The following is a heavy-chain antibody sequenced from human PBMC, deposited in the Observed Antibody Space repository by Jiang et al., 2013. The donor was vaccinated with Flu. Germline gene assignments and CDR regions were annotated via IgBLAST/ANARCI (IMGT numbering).Heavy chain of an antibody. Sequence: GAEVKKPGESLKISCNGSGYDFRRYWIGWVRQMPGRGLEWMGIIYPGDSDTRYSPSFQGQVTISSDGTSASLEWSSLKASDTAMYYCARRTLRFGGHSVLFDYWAQGTLVIVSS. CDR1: GYDFRRYW. CDR3: ARRTLRFGGHSVLFDY. CDR2: IYPGDSDT. J-gene: IGHJ4*02. D-gene: IGHD3-16*01. V-gene: IGHV5-51*01.